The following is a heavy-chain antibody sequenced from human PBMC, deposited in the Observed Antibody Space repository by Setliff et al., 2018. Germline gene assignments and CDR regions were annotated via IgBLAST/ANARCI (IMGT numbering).Heavy chain of an antibody. CDR1: GGSFRGYY. Sequence: LSLTCAVYGGSFRGYYWSWIRQPPGKGLEWIGEINHSGSTNYNPSLKSRVTISVDTSKNQFSLKLDSVTAADTAVYYCARTDDYYNFYAYWGQGTLVTVSS. CDR3: ARTDDYYNFYAY. J-gene: IGHJ4*02. D-gene: IGHD3-3*01. V-gene: IGHV4-34*01. CDR2: INHSGST.